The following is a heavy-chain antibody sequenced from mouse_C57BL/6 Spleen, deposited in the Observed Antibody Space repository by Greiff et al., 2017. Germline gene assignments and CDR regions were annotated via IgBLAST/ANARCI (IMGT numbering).Heavy chain of an antibody. Sequence: EVKLLESGPGLVKPSQSLSLTCSVTGYSITSGYYWNWIRQFPGNKLEWMGYISYDGSNNYNPSLKNRISITRDTSKNQFFLKLNSVTTEDTATYYCARETAQATYYFDYWGQGTTLTVSS. CDR2: ISYDGSN. J-gene: IGHJ2*01. CDR3: ARETAQATYYFDY. D-gene: IGHD3-2*02. V-gene: IGHV3-6*01. CDR1: GYSITSGYY.